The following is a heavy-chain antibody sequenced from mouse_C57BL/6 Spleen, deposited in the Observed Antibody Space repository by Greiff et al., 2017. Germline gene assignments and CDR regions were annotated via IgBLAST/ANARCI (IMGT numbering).Heavy chain of an antibody. D-gene: IGHD1-1*01. V-gene: IGHV5-17*01. CDR3: ARRRYGSSYGAMDY. Sequence: EVKLMESGGGLVKPGGSLKLSCAASGFTFSDYGMHWVRQAPEKGLEWVAYISSGSSTIYYADTVKGRFTISRDNAKNTLFLQMTSLRSEDTAMYYCARRRYGSSYGAMDYWGQGTSVTVSS. J-gene: IGHJ4*01. CDR2: ISSGSSTI. CDR1: GFTFSDYG.